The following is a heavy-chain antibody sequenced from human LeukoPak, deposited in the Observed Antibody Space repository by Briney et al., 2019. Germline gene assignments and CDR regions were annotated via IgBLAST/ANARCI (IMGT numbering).Heavy chain of an antibody. CDR2: IYHSGST. Sequence: SETLSLTCTVSGGSISSSSYYWGWIRQPPGKGLEWIGSIYHSGSTYYNPSLKSRVTISVDTSKNQFSLKLSSVTAADTAVYYCARDRGRGGWFGELLPSSVDYWGQGTLVTVSS. V-gene: IGHV4-39*07. D-gene: IGHD3-10*01. CDR3: ARDRGRGGWFGELLPSSVDY. CDR1: GGSISSSSYY. J-gene: IGHJ4*02.